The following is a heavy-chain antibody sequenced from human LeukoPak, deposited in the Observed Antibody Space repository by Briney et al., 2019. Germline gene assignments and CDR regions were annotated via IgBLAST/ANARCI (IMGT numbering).Heavy chain of an antibody. CDR3: AKDPIRGVRPYYFSS. CDR1: GFTFSSYG. Sequence: GGSLRLSCAASGFTFSSYGMQWVRQAPGKGLEWVAFIHYDGSNKHYANSVKGRFTISRDNSKNTLYLHMNSLRAEDTAVYYCAKDPIRGVRPYYFSSWGQGTLVTVSS. CDR2: IHYDGSNK. J-gene: IGHJ4*02. D-gene: IGHD3-10*01. V-gene: IGHV3-30*02.